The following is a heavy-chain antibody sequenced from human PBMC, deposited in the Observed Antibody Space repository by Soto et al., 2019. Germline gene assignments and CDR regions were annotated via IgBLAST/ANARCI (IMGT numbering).Heavy chain of an antibody. CDR1: GGSISSGGYY. Sequence: QVQLQESGPGLVKPSQTLSLTCTVSGGSISSGGYYWSWIRQHPGKGLEWIGYIYYSGSTYYNPSLQSRVNISVDTSKNQFSLKLSSVTAADTAVYYCARAACSSTSCYYYYGMDVWGQGTTVTVSS. CDR3: ARAACSSTSCYYYYGMDV. D-gene: IGHD2-2*01. V-gene: IGHV4-31*03. CDR2: IYYSGST. J-gene: IGHJ6*02.